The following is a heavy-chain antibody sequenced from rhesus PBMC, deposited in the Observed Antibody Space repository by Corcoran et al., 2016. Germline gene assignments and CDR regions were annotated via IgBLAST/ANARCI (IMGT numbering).Heavy chain of an antibody. CDR1: GASISSYW. Sequence: QVQLQESGPGLVKPSETLSLTCAVSGASISSYWWSWIRQPPGKGLEWIGEINGKSGRTFYNTPLRSRVTISKDASKNQFSLKLSSVTAADTAVYYCARAHGSSYEYMSHWGQGVLVTVSS. CDR3: ARAHGSSYEYMSH. J-gene: IGHJ4*01. V-gene: IGHV4-80*01. D-gene: IGHD4-29*01. CDR2: INGKSGRT.